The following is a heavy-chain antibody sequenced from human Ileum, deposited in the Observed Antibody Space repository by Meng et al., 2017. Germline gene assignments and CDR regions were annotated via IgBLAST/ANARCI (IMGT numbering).Heavy chain of an antibody. V-gene: IGHV4-30-4*01. CDR1: NGSLTNVNNY. CDR2: IYYDGSS. Sequence: QVQLQESGPGLVKPSQTLSPTCSVSNGSLTNVNNYWNWIRQAPGQVLEHIGYIYYDGSSYATPSLKSRVTMSIDTSTNQFSLRLDSVTAADTAVYYCAREFYVDTAMVIDSWGPGALVTVSS. D-gene: IGHD5-18*01. CDR3: AREFYVDTAMVIDS. J-gene: IGHJ4*02.